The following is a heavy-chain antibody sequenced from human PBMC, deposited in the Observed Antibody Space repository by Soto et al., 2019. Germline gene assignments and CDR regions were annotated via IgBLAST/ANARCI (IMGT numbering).Heavy chain of an antibody. CDR3: ARVKDGYSYGLYYFDY. Sequence: PSETLSLTCAVSGGSISSSNWWSWVRQPPGKGLEWIGEIYHSGSTNYNPSLKSRVTISVDKSKNQFSLKLSSVTAADTAVYYCARVKDGYSYGLYYFDYWAQGNLVPVSS. D-gene: IGHD5-18*01. J-gene: IGHJ4*02. CDR2: IYHSGST. V-gene: IGHV4-4*02. CDR1: GGSISSSNW.